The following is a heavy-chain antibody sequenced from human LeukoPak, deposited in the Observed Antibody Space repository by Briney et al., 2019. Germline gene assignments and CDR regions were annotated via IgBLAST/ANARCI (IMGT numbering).Heavy chain of an antibody. CDR2: ISAYNGNT. CDR3: ARGSAFTFGGVIVRYGFYDY. V-gene: IGHV1-18*01. Sequence: ASVKVSCKASCYTFTSYVISWVRQAPGQGLEGMGWISAYNGNTNYAQKLQGRVTITTDPSTSTGYMELRSLRSDDTAVYYCARGSAFTFGGVIVRYGFYDYWGQGTLVTVSS. J-gene: IGHJ4*02. D-gene: IGHD3-16*02. CDR1: CYTFTSYV.